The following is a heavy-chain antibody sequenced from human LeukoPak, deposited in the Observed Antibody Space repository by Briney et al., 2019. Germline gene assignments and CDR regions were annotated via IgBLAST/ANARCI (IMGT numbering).Heavy chain of an antibody. CDR3: ARDYYGSGSPGDY. V-gene: IGHV4-4*02. D-gene: IGHD3-10*01. CDR1: GGSISGSNW. CDR2: IYHSGST. J-gene: IGHJ4*02. Sequence: SETLSLTCAVSGGSISGSNWWSWVRQPPGKGLEWIGEIYHSGSTNYNPSLKSRVTISVDKSKNQFSLKLSSVTAADTAVYYCARDYYGSGSPGDYWGQGTLVTVSS.